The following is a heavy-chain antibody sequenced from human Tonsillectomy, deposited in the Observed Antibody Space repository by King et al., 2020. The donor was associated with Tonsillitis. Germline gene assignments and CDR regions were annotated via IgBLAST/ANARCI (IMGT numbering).Heavy chain of an antibody. CDR3: ASQWELDTEAKYFDY. J-gene: IGHJ4*02. CDR2: ISGSGGST. V-gene: IGHV3-23*04. D-gene: IGHD1-26*01. Sequence: VQLVESGGGFVQPGGSLRLSCAASGFTFSTYAMSWVRQAPGKGLEWVSTISGSGGSTFYADSVKGRFTISRDKTNNTLYLQMSSLRADDTAVYYCASQWELDTEAKYFDYWGQGTLVTVSS. CDR1: GFTFSTYA.